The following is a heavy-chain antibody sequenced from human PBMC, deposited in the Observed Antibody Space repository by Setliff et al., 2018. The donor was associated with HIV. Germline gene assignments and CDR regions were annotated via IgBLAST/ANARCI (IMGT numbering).Heavy chain of an antibody. CDR3: ARDWNHYFYYMDV. CDR2: IYHSGST. Sequence: HSETLSLTCAVSGGSISSSNWWSWVRQPPGKGLEWIGEIYHSGSTNYNPSLKSRVTISVDTSKNQFSLKLTSVTAADTAVYYCARDWNHYFYYMDVWGKGTTVTVSS. J-gene: IGHJ6*03. CDR1: GGSISSSNW. V-gene: IGHV4-4*02. D-gene: IGHD1-1*01.